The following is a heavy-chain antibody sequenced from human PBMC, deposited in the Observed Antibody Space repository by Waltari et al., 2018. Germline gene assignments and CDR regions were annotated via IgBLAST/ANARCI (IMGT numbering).Heavy chain of an antibody. V-gene: IGHV3-48*03. J-gene: IGHJ4*01. D-gene: IGHD5-18*01. CDR3: ARHSSGYYFDL. Sequence: EVQLVESGGGSVQPGGSLRLSCGASGFTFNKFEMTWVRQAPGKGLEWVSYISSSGSMTYYADSVKGRFTISRDNAKNSLYLQMNTVRAEDTAVYYCARHSSGYYFDLWGPGTLVTVSS. CDR1: GFTFNKFE. CDR2: ISSSGSMT.